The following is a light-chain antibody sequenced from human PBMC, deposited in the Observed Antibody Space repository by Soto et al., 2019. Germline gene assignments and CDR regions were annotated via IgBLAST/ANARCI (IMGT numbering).Light chain of an antibody. CDR2: DVS. Sequence: QSALTQPRSVSGSPGQSVTISCTGTSSDVGGYNYVSWYQQHPGKAPKLMIYDVSKRPSGVPDRFSGSKSGNTASLTISGLQAEDEADYYCCSYASSHTVFGGGTKLTVL. J-gene: IGLJ3*02. CDR3: CSYASSHTV. CDR1: SSDVGGYNY. V-gene: IGLV2-11*01.